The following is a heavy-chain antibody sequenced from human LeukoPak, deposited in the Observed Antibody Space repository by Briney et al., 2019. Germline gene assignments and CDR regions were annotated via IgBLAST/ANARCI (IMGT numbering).Heavy chain of an antibody. CDR2: IFYSGST. J-gene: IGHJ6*03. CDR1: GGSISSSSYY. Sequence: PSETLSLICTVSGGSISSSSYYWGWIRQPPGKGLEWIGSIFYSGSTYYTPSLKSRVTISVDTSKNQFSLRLSSVTAADTAMYYCARHVYSSSWIYYYYYMDVWGKGSTVTVSS. D-gene: IGHD6-13*01. V-gene: IGHV4-39*01. CDR3: ARHVYSSSWIYYYYYMDV.